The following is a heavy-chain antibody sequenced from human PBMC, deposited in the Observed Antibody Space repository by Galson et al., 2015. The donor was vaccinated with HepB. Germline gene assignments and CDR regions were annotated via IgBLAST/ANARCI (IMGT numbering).Heavy chain of an antibody. D-gene: IGHD5-24*01. CDR2: TSGSGGST. Sequence: SLRLSCAVSGFTFSRYGMSWVRQAPGEGLEWVSGTSGSGGSTYYSDSLKVRFTTSRGKSKNTLHLQMNSLRADDTAVYYCAIAYEMDTLFLGYDAFDIRGQGTMVTVSS. J-gene: IGHJ3*02. CDR3: AIAYEMDTLFLGYDAFDI. CDR1: GFTFSRYG. V-gene: IGHV3-23*01.